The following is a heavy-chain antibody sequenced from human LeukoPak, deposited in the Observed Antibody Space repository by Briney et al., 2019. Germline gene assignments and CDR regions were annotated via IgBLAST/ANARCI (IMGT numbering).Heavy chain of an antibody. CDR3: ERHFRTCHRRLGSSGRPICTFDI. CDR2: IYYSGST. CDR1: GGSISSYY. J-gene: IGHJ3*02. Sequence: SETLSLTCTVSGGSISSYYWSWIRRPPGKGLEWIGCIYYSGSTNYNPSLKSRVTISVETSKNQSPLKLSSVTAADTAVYYCERHFRTCHRRLGSSGRPICTFDIWGQGTMVTVSS. V-gene: IGHV4-59*08. D-gene: IGHD3-3*01.